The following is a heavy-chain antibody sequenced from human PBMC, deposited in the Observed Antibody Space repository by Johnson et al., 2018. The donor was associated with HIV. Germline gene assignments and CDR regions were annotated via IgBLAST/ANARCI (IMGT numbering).Heavy chain of an antibody. Sequence: QVQLVESGGGVVQPGRSLRVSCGASGFTFSSHDMHWVRQAPGKGLEWVAVISYDGSNQYYADSVKGRFTISRDNSTNSLYLQMNSLRAEDTAVYYCARGGSCYNAHFDIWGQGTMVTVSS. V-gene: IGHV3-30*03. CDR2: ISYDGSNQ. CDR3: ARGGSCYNAHFDI. J-gene: IGHJ3*02. D-gene: IGHD2-15*01. CDR1: GFTFSSHD.